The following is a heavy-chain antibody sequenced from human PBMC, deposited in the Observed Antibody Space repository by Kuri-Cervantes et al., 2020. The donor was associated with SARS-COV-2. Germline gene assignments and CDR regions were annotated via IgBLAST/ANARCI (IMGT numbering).Heavy chain of an antibody. CDR1: GLSLEDYA. Sequence: SLKISCAASGLSLEDYAMHWVRQAPGKGLEWVSGISWNSGSIGYADSVKGRFTISRDNAKNSLYLQMNSLRAEDTAVYYCARDPSIITMATGAYFDYWGQGTLVTVSS. V-gene: IGHV3-9*01. D-gene: IGHD3-10*01. J-gene: IGHJ4*02. CDR3: ARDPSIITMATGAYFDY. CDR2: ISWNSGSI.